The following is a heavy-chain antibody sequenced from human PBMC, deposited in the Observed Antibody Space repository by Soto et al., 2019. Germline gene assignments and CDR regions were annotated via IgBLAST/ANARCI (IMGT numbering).Heavy chain of an antibody. CDR1: GFTFSSHY. D-gene: IGHD6-19*01. J-gene: IGHJ4*02. Sequence: GGSLRLSCAASGFTFSSHYMNWVRQAPGKGLEWVAVIYSGGATYYADSVKGRFTISRDNSKNTLYLQMDSLRAEDTAVYFCARIPQLLGTNYFDFWGQGTLVTVSS. CDR3: ARIPQLLGTNYFDF. CDR2: IYSGGAT. V-gene: IGHV3-53*01.